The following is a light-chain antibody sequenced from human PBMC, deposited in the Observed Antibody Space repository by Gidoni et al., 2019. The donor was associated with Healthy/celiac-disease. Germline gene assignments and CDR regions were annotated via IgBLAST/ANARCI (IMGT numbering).Light chain of an antibody. CDR3: RQYNNWPLWT. V-gene: IGKV3-15*01. CDR1: QSVSSN. J-gene: IGKJ1*01. CDR2: GAS. Sequence: EIVMTQSPATRSVSPGERATLSRRASQSVSSNLAWYQQKPGQAPRHLIYGASSRATGIPARFSGSGSGTEFTLPISSLQSEDFAVYYCRQYNNWPLWTFGQGTKVEIK.